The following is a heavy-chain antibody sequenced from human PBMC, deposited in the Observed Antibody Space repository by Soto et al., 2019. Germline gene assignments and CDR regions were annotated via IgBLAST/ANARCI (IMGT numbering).Heavy chain of an antibody. Sequence: ASVKVSCKASGYTFTSYGIRWVRQAPGQGLEWMGWISAYNGNTNYAQKLQGRVTMTTDTSTSTAYMELRSLRSDDTAVYYCARDHHSSGWYYFDYWGQGTLVTVSS. CDR1: GYTFTSYG. D-gene: IGHD6-19*01. J-gene: IGHJ4*02. CDR2: ISAYNGNT. CDR3: ARDHHSSGWYYFDY. V-gene: IGHV1-18*01.